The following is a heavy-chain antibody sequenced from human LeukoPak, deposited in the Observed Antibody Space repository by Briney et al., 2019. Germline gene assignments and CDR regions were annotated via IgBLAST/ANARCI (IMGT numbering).Heavy chain of an antibody. CDR3: ARGPLGAGDIYGMDV. V-gene: IGHV4-34*01. Sequence: SETLSLTCTVSDNSISSFYWSWIRQPPGKGLEWIGEINHSGSTNYSPSLKSRVTISVDTSKNQFSLKLSSVTAAGTAVYYCARGPLGAGDIYGMDVWGQGTTVTVSS. J-gene: IGHJ6*02. CDR1: DNSISSFY. CDR2: INHSGST. D-gene: IGHD2-21*02.